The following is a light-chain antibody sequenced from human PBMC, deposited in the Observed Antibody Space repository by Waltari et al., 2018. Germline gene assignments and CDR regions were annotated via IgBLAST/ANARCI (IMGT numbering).Light chain of an antibody. CDR3: QQYSRTPWT. V-gene: IGKV1-5*03. CDR2: KAT. J-gene: IGKJ1*01. Sequence: DIQMTQSPSTLSASVGDRVLINCRASQSISGWLAWYQQKPGKAPTLLIYKATALESGVPSRFSGRESGTDFTLTIISLQPDDFATYYCQQYSRTPWTFGQGTKVEIK. CDR1: QSISGW.